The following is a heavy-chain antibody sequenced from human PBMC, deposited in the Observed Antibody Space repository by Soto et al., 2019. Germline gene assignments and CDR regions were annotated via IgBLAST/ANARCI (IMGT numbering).Heavy chain of an antibody. V-gene: IGHV3-23*01. CDR3: AKLGGPVLPGRGNYFDY. J-gene: IGHJ4*02. D-gene: IGHD3-16*01. CDR1: GFTFSSYA. Sequence: GGSLRLSCAASGFTFSSYAMTWVRQAPGKGLEWVSTLGGDGVSTFYADSVKGRFAISRDTSRNTLYLQMNSLRAEDTAIYYCAKLGGPVLPGRGNYFDYWGQGSLVTVSS. CDR2: LGGDGVST.